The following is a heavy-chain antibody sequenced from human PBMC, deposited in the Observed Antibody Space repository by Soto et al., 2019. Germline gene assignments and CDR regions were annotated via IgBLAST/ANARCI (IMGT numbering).Heavy chain of an antibody. Sequence: QVQLVQSGAEVKKPGASVRVSCKASGYAFATYGITWMRQAPGQGLEWMGWINPDKGGTDYAQNLQGRVTMTTDASTSTVYMELRSLKPDDKAVYYCARGARPNPESAGAYTPFDYWGQGTLVTVTS. CDR2: INPDKGGT. D-gene: IGHD4-4*01. CDR3: ARGARPNPESAGAYTPFDY. V-gene: IGHV1-18*01. J-gene: IGHJ4*02. CDR1: GYAFATYG.